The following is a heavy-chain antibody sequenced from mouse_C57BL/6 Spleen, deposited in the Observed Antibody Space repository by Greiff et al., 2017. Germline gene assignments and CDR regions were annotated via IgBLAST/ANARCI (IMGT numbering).Heavy chain of an antibody. CDR3: ARSSDYYGSSLYWYFDV. D-gene: IGHD1-1*01. CDR1: GYSFTGYF. V-gene: IGHV1-20*01. J-gene: IGHJ1*03. Sequence: EVKLQESGPELVKPGDSVKISCKASGYSFTGYFMNWVMQSHGKSLEWIGRINPYNGDTFYNQKFKGKATLTVDKSSSTAHMELRSLTSEDSAVYYCARSSDYYGSSLYWYFDVWGTGTTVTVSS. CDR2: INPYNGDT.